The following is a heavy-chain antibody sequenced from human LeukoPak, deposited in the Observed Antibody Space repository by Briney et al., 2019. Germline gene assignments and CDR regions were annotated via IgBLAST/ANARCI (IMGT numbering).Heavy chain of an antibody. Sequence: SQTLSLTCTVSGGSISSGSYYWTWIRQPAGKGLEWIGRIYTSGSTNFNPSLKSRVTISGDTSKNQFSLKLSSVTAADTAVYYCARVPTAILVLDYWGQGTLVTVSS. CDR1: GGSISSGSYY. D-gene: IGHD2-2*01. CDR2: IYTSGST. J-gene: IGHJ4*02. CDR3: ARVPTAILVLDY. V-gene: IGHV4-61*02.